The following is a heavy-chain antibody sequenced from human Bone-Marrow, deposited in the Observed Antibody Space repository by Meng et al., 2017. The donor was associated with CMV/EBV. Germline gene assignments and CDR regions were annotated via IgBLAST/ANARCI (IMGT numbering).Heavy chain of an antibody. Sequence: SGPTLVKPTQTLTLTCTFSGFSLNTGEEGVVWIRQPPGRALECLTLIKGNNDKHYSPSLQSRLTVTKDTSKNQVVLTITNMDPVDTATYYCAYRPATYHPPGNWGQGTLVTVSS. J-gene: IGHJ4*02. D-gene: IGHD3-16*01. CDR2: IKGNNDK. CDR1: GFSLNTGEEG. CDR3: AYRPATYHPPGN. V-gene: IGHV2-5*01.